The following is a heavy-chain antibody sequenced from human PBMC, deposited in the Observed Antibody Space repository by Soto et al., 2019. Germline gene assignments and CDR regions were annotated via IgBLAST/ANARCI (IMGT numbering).Heavy chain of an antibody. D-gene: IGHD3-10*01. CDR1: GGSISSSSYY. V-gene: IGHV4-39*01. CDR3: ATHVLLYGSENYPRLCWFYP. Sequence: QLQLQESGPGLVKPSETLSLTCTVSGGSISSSSYYWGWIRQPPGKELDWIGSISYSGCTSYNPSHKSRFTESVDTSKTQFPLKMNPVSAADTAVYYCATHVLLYGSENYPRLCWFYPWGQGTLLTFSS. CDR2: ISYSGCT. J-gene: IGHJ5*02.